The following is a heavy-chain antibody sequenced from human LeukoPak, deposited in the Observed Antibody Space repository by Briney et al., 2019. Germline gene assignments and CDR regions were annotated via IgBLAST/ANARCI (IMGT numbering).Heavy chain of an antibody. Sequence: PSQTLSLTCTVSGGSISSGGYYWSWIRQHPGKGLEWIGYIYYSGSTYYNPSLESRVTISVDTSKNQFSLKLSSVTAADTAVYYCARSGYCSGGSCYDPWGQGTLVTVSS. J-gene: IGHJ5*02. V-gene: IGHV4-31*03. CDR3: ARSGYCSGGSCYDP. CDR2: IYYSGST. CDR1: GGSISSGGYY. D-gene: IGHD2-15*01.